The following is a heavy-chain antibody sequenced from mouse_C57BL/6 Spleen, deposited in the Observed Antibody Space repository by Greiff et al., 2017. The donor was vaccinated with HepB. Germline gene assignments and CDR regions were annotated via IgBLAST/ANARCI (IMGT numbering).Heavy chain of an antibody. Sequence: AQLQQSGPELVKPGASVKISCKASGYAFSSSWMNWVKQRPGKGLEWIGRIYPGDGDTNYNGKFKGKATLTADKSSSTAYMQLSSLTSEDSAVYFCARREVDYAMDYWGQGTSVTVSS. CDR2: IYPGDGDT. CDR3: ARREVDYAMDY. J-gene: IGHJ4*01. D-gene: IGHD1-1*01. V-gene: IGHV1-82*01. CDR1: GYAFSSSW.